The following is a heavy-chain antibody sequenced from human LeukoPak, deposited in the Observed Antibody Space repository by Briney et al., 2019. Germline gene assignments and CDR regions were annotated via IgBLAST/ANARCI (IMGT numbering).Heavy chain of an antibody. V-gene: IGHV4-34*01. CDR3: ARESYGDYAADY. J-gene: IGHJ4*02. Sequence: SETLSLTCAVYGGSFSGYYWSWIRQPPGKGLEWIGEINHSGSTNYNPSLKSRVTISVDTSKNQFSLKLSSVTAADTAVYYCARESYGDYAADYWGQGTLVTVSS. CDR1: GGSFSGYY. CDR2: INHSGST. D-gene: IGHD4-17*01.